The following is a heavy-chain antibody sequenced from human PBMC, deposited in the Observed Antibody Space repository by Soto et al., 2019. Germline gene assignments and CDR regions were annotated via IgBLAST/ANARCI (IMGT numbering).Heavy chain of an antibody. Sequence: SETLSLTCTVSGCSISSYYWSWIRQPPGKGLEWIGYMYNTGSTVYNPSFKSRVTISVDTSKNQFSLKLSSVIAADTAVYYCARHRGKISLTDYGGQGTLVTVSS. CDR3: ARHRGKISLTDY. J-gene: IGHJ4*02. CDR2: MYNTGST. D-gene: IGHD3-10*01. CDR1: GCSISSYY. V-gene: IGHV4-59*08.